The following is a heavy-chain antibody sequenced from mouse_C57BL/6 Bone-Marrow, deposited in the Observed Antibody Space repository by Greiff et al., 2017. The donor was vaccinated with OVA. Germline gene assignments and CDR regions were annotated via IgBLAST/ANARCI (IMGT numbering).Heavy chain of an antibody. V-gene: IGHV1-26*01. CDR1: GYTFTDYY. D-gene: IGHD1-1*01. J-gene: IGHJ2*01. CDR3: AGRSGSRDY. CDR2: INPNNGGT. Sequence: EVQLQQSGPELVKPGASVKISCKASGYTFTDYYMNWVKQSHGKSLEWIGDINPNNGGTSYNQKFKGKATLTVDKSSSTAYMELRSLTSEDSAVYYCAGRSGSRDYWGQGTTLTVSS.